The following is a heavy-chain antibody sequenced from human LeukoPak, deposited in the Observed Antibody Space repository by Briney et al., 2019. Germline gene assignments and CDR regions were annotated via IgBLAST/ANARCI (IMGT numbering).Heavy chain of an antibody. CDR2: IIPILGIA. CDR1: GGTFSSYT. V-gene: IGHV1-69*04. J-gene: IGHJ5*02. D-gene: IGHD2-2*01. Sequence: SVKVSCKASGGTFSSYTISWVRQAPGQGLEWMGRIIPILGIANHAQKFQGRVTITADKSTSTAYMELSSLRSEDTAVYYCARDCSSTSCYPGFDPWGQGTLVTVSS. CDR3: ARDCSSTSCYPGFDP.